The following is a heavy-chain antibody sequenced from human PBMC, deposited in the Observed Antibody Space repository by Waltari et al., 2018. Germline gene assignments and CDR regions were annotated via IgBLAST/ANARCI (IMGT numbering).Heavy chain of an antibody. V-gene: IGHV3-74*01. D-gene: IGHD2-15*01. CDR3: ARARWLDY. CDR2: INSDGSRT. J-gene: IGHJ4*02. CDR1: GFTFSSYW. Sequence: EVQLVESGGGLVQPGGSLRLSCAASGFTFSSYWMYWVRQAPGKGLVWVSQINSDGSRTNYADSVKGRFTISRDNAKNTLYLQMNSLRAEDTAVYYCARARWLDYWGQGTLVTVSS.